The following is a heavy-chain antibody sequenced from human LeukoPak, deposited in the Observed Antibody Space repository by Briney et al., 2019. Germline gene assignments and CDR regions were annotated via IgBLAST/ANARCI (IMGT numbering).Heavy chain of an antibody. CDR2: FSSGGSA. Sequence: SETLSLTCIVPGGSISSSSYYWAWIRQSPGKGLEWIGTFSSGGSAYYNPSLTSRVSISKDTSDNQFSLRLYPVAAADTALYYCARKQTGTMYDVWGQGTQVTVSS. J-gene: IGHJ4*02. V-gene: IGHV4-39*07. CDR3: ARKQTGTMYDV. CDR1: GGSISSSSYY. D-gene: IGHD1-7*01.